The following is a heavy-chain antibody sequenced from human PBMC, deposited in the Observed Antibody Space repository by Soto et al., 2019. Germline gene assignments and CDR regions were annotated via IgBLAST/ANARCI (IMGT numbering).Heavy chain of an antibody. CDR2: ISYDGTIT. J-gene: IGHJ3*02. CDR3: AKGMATILSAFDI. CDR1: GFTLSNYG. V-gene: IGHV3-30*18. Sequence: GGSLRLSCAASGFTLSNYGMHWVRQAPGKGLEWVAVISYDGTITYYADSVKGRFTISRDNSKNTLYLQMNSLRTEDTAVYYCAKGMATILSAFDIWGQGTMVT. D-gene: IGHD5-12*01.